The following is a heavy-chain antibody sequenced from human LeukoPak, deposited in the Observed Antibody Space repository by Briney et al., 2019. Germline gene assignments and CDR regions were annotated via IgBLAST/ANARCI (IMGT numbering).Heavy chain of an antibody. J-gene: IGHJ4*02. Sequence: PGGSLRLSCAASGFTVSSNYMSWVRQAPGKGLEWVSVIYSGGSTYYADSVKGRFTISRDNSRNTLYLQMNSLRAEDTAVYYCARDRSYYFDYWGQGTLVTVSS. CDR2: IYSGGST. CDR1: GFTVSSNY. CDR3: ARDRSYYFDY. V-gene: IGHV3-66*01. D-gene: IGHD6-6*01.